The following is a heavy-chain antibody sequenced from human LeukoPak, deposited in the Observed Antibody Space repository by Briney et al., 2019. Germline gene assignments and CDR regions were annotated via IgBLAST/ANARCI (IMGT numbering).Heavy chain of an antibody. CDR2: ISSSGSIL. D-gene: IGHD2-2*01. J-gene: IGHJ4*02. CDR3: ARFSTSCLDS. Sequence: GGSLRLSCTASGFTFSSYSMNWVRQAPGKGLEWVSYISSSGSILYYADSLKGRFTISRDNAKNSLYLQMNSLRGEHPAVYFRARFSTSCLDSSGQRTLVTASS. V-gene: IGHV3-48*01. CDR1: GFTFSSYS.